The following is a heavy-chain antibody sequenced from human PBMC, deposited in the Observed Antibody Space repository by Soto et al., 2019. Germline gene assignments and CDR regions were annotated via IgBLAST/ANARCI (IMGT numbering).Heavy chain of an antibody. D-gene: IGHD6-19*01. CDR2: ISSDGSNK. CDR1: GFTFSTYA. J-gene: IGHJ4*02. V-gene: IGHV3-30-3*02. CDR3: AKTAEAVAGTGYGS. Sequence: GGSLRLSCAASGFTFSTYAMHWARQAPGKGLEWVAVISSDGSNKYYADFVKGRFTISRDNSKNTLYLQMNSLRAEDTAVYYCAKTAEAVAGTGYGSRGQVTLVTVSS.